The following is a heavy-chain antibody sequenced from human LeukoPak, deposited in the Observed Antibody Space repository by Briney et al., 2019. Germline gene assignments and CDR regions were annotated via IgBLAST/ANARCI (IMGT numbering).Heavy chain of an antibody. Sequence: GSSVKVSCKASGGTFSSYAISWVRQAPGQGLEWMGRIIPIFGTANYAQKFQGRVTITTDESTSTAYMELCSLRSEDTAAYYCARDLSGSYHPGGWGQGTLVTVSS. J-gene: IGHJ4*02. CDR3: ARDLSGSYHPGG. D-gene: IGHD1-26*01. CDR2: IIPIFGTA. CDR1: GGTFSSYA. V-gene: IGHV1-69*05.